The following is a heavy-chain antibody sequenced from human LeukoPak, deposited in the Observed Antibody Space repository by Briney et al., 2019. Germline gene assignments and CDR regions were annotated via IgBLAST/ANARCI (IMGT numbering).Heavy chain of an antibody. CDR3: AALPITSAFDI. Sequence: PSETLSLTCTVSGGSISSSSYYWGWIRQPPGKGLEWIGSIYYSGSTYYNPSLKSRVTISVDTSKNQFSLKLSSVTAADTAVYYCAALPITSAFDIWGQGTMVTVSS. CDR1: GGSISSSSYY. D-gene: IGHD3-10*01. V-gene: IGHV4-39*01. CDR2: IYYSGST. J-gene: IGHJ3*02.